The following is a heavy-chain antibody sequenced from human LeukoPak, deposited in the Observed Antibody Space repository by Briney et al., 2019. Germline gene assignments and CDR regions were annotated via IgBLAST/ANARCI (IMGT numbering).Heavy chain of an antibody. D-gene: IGHD2-8*01. CDR3: TTEFKILYAFH. Sequence: GGSLRLSCAASGFTFNSYSMNWVRQAPGKGLEWVGRIKSKTDGGTTDYAAPVKGRFTISRDDSKNTLYLQMNSLKTEDTAVYYCTTEFKILYAFHWGQGTLVTVSS. V-gene: IGHV3-15*01. CDR2: IKSKTDGGTT. CDR1: GFTFNSYS. J-gene: IGHJ4*02.